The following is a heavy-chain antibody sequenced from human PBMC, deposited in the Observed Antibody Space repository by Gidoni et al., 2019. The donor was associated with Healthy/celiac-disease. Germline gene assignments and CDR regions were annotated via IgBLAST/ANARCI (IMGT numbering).Heavy chain of an antibody. CDR2: IYYSGST. D-gene: IGHD3-3*01. Sequence: QLQLQESGPGLVKPSETLSLTCTVSGGSISSSSYYWGWLRQPPGKGLEWIGSIYYSGSTYYNPSLKSRVTISVDTSKNQFSLKLSSVTAADTAVYYCATLYYDFWSGYYGGPFDYWGQGTLVTVSS. V-gene: IGHV4-39*01. CDR3: ATLYYDFWSGYYGGPFDY. J-gene: IGHJ4*02. CDR1: GGSISSSSYY.